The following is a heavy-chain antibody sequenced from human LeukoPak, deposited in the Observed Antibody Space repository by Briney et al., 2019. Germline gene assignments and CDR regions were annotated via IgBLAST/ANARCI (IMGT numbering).Heavy chain of an antibody. J-gene: IGHJ1*01. CDR3: ARPAPYYDFWSGYHQYFQH. Sequence: PGRSLRLSCAASGFTFSSYAMHWVRQAPGKGLEWVAVISYDGSNKYYADSVKGRFTISRDNSKNTLYLQMNSLRAEDTAVYYCARPAPYYDFWSGYHQYFQHWGQGTLVTVSS. CDR1: GFTFSSYA. D-gene: IGHD3-3*01. V-gene: IGHV3-30-3*01. CDR2: ISYDGSNK.